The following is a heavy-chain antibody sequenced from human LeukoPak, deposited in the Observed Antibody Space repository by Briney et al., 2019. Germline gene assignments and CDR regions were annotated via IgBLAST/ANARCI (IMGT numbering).Heavy chain of an antibody. CDR3: ARAVGSSESNWFDP. CDR2: IYTSGST. CDR1: GGSISSGSYY. J-gene: IGHJ5*02. Sequence: SETLSLTCTVSGGSISSGSYYWSWIRQPAGKGLEWIGRIYTSGSTHYNPSLKSRVTISVDTSKSQLSLNLNSVTAADTAVYYCARAVGSSESNWFDPWGQGTLATFSS. D-gene: IGHD6-19*01. V-gene: IGHV4-61*02.